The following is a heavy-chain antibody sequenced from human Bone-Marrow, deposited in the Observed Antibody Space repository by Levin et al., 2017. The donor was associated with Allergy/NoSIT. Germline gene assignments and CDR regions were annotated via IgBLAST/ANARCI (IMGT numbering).Heavy chain of an antibody. V-gene: IGHV3-30*04. D-gene: IGHD6-19*01. J-gene: IGHJ4*02. CDR2: ISYDGSNK. Sequence: GGSLRLSCAASGFTFSSYAMHWVRQAPGKGLEWVAVISYDGSNKYYADSVKGRFTISRDNSKNTLYLQMNSLRAEDTAVYYCARDRIAVAGTRPTDYWGQGTLVTVSS. CDR3: ARDRIAVAGTRPTDY. CDR1: GFTFSSYA.